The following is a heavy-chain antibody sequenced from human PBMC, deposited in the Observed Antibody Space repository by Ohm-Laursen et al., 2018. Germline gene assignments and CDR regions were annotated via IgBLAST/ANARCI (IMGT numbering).Heavy chain of an antibody. J-gene: IGHJ4*02. V-gene: IGHV3-66*01. CDR2: IYSGGST. CDR1: GFTVSSNY. CDR3: AIDARSPYYFDY. Sequence: SLRLSCTASGFTVSSNYMSWVRQAPGKGLECVSVIYSGGSTYYADSVKGRFTISRDNSKNTLYLQMDSLRAEDTAVYYCAIDARSPYYFDYWGQGTLVTVSS.